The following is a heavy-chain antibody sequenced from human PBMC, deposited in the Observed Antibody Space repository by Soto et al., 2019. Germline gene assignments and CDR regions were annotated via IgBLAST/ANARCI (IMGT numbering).Heavy chain of an antibody. CDR3: ARDMDYYYGPGSGNGHGF. CDR2: INPKFGDT. J-gene: IGHJ6*02. D-gene: IGHD3-10*01. Sequence: QVQLVQSGAEMKEPGDSVRVSCEASGYTFTSYYIHWVRQAPGQGLERMGWINPKFGDTTYAQDFQGRVSMTRDMSISTVYMELGRLTSDDTAIYYCARDMDYYYGPGSGNGHGFWGQGTTVTVFS. CDR1: GYTFTSYY. V-gene: IGHV1-2*02.